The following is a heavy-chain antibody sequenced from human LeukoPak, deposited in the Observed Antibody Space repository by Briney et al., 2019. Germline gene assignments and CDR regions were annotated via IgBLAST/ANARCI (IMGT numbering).Heavy chain of an antibody. CDR2: ISSSSNII. J-gene: IGHJ4*02. CDR3: ARGATGDRLGY. D-gene: IGHD7-27*01. Sequence: GGSLRLSCAASGFTFSSYSMNWVRQAPGKGGEGISYISSSSNIIYYAASVKGRFTISRDNAKNSLYLQMNSLRAEDTAVYYCARGATGDRLGYLGQGPLVTVSS. V-gene: IGHV3-48*01. CDR1: GFTFSSYS.